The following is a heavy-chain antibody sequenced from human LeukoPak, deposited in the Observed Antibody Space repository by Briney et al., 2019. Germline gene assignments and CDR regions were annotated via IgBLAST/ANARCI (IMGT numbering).Heavy chain of an antibody. CDR2: ISRNGGST. V-gene: IGHV3-20*04. CDR3: ARDTSAFLTGYYYMDV. CDR1: GFTFDDYG. J-gene: IGHJ6*03. Sequence: GGSLRLSCAASGFTFDDYGMTWVRQVPGKGLEWVSGISRNGGSTGYADSVKGRFTISRDNSKNTLYLQMNSLRAEDTAVYYCARDTSAFLTGYYYMDVWGKGTTVTVSS. D-gene: IGHD2-2*01.